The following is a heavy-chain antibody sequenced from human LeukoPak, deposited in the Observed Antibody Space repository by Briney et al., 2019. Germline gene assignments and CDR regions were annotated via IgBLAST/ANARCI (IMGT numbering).Heavy chain of an antibody. D-gene: IGHD6-19*01. CDR2: ISGSGGST. CDR3: ARGLSSGYYYFDY. J-gene: IGHJ4*02. CDR1: GFTFSSYA. V-gene: IGHV3-23*01. Sequence: PGGSLRLSCAASGFTFSSYAMSWVRQAPGKGLEWVSAISGSGGSTYYADSVKGRFTISRDNSKNTLYLQMNSLRAEDTAVYYCARGLSSGYYYFDYWGQGTLVTVSS.